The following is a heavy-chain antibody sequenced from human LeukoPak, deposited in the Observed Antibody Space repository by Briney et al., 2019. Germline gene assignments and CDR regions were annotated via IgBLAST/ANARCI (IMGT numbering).Heavy chain of an antibody. D-gene: IGHD6-13*01. J-gene: IGHJ6*02. Sequence: SEPLSLTCTVSGGSISRYYWSWIRQPPGKGLEWIGYIYYSGSTNYNPSLKSRVTISVDTSKNQFSLKLSSVTAADTAVYYCAGSYSSSWYDYYYYGMDVWGQGTTVTVSS. CDR1: GGSISRYY. CDR3: AGSYSSSWYDYYYYGMDV. CDR2: IYYSGST. V-gene: IGHV4-59*08.